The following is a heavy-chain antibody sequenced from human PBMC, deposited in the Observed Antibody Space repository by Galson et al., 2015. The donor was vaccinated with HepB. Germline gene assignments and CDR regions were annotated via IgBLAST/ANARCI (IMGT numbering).Heavy chain of an antibody. D-gene: IGHD6-19*01. CDR1: GFTFSSYG. J-gene: IGHJ6*02. Sequence: SLRLSCAASGFTFSSYGMHWVRQAPGKGLEWVAVISYDGSNKYYADSVKGRFTISRDNSKNTLYLQMNSLRAEDTAVYYCAKDLLAVAGNLLGGYYYYGMDVWGQGTTVTVSS. V-gene: IGHV3-30*18. CDR3: AKDLLAVAGNLLGGYYYYGMDV. CDR2: ISYDGSNK.